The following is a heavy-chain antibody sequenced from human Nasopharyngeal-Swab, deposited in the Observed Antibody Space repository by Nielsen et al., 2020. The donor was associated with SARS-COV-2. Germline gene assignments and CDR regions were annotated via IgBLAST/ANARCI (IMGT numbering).Heavy chain of an antibody. CDR3: VTDFGGF. CDR2: IKSETDGGTT. D-gene: IGHD3-16*01. Sequence: GASLKISCAAPGFTFSDAWMSWVRQAPGKGLEWVGRIKSETDGGTTDYAAPVKGRFTISRDDSKNTLHLQLNSLNTEDTAMYYCVTDFGGFWGQGTLVTVSS. J-gene: IGHJ4*02. CDR1: GFTFSDAW. V-gene: IGHV3-15*01.